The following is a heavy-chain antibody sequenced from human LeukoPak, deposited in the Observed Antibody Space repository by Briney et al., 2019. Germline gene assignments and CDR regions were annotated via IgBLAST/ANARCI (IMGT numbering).Heavy chain of an antibody. Sequence: GRSLRLSRAASGFTFNSYGMHWVRQAPGKGLEWVAVIWYDGSNEYYADSVKGRFTISRDNSKNTLYLQMNSLRAEDTAVYYCAGDYGEYYYGMDVWGQGTTVTVSS. J-gene: IGHJ6*02. CDR2: IWYDGSNE. D-gene: IGHD4-17*01. CDR3: AGDYGEYYYGMDV. V-gene: IGHV3-33*01. CDR1: GFTFNSYG.